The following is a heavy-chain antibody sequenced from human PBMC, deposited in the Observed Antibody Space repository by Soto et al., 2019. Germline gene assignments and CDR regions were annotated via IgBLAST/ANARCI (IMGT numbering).Heavy chain of an antibody. V-gene: IGHV1-69*02. Sequence: ASVKVSCKASGGTFSSYTISWVRQAPGQGLEWMGRIIPILGIANYAQKFQGRVTITADKSTSTAYMELSSLRSEDTAVYYCARAGLVVPAAMRSFDVSYYYYYMDVWGKGTTVTVSS. CDR3: ARAGLVVPAAMRSFDVSYYYYYMDV. CDR2: IIPILGIA. J-gene: IGHJ6*03. D-gene: IGHD2-2*01. CDR1: GGTFSSYT.